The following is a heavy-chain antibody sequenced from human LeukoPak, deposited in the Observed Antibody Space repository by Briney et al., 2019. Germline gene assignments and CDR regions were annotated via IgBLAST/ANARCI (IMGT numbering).Heavy chain of an antibody. CDR1: GGTFSSYA. J-gene: IGHJ4*02. CDR3: ARGITMMDY. CDR2: IIPIFGTA. Sequence: SVKVSCKASGGTFSSYAISWVRQAPGQGREWMGRIIPIFGTANYAQKFQGRVTITTDESTSITYMELSSLRSEDTAVYYCARGITMMDYWGQGTLVTVSS. V-gene: IGHV1-69*05. D-gene: IGHD3-22*01.